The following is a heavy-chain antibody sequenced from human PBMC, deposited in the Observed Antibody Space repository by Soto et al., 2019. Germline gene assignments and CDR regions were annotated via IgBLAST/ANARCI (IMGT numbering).Heavy chain of an antibody. Sequence: EVQLLESGGGLVQPGGSLRLSCAASGFTFSTYVMNWVRQAPGKGLEWVSTISYSADKTFYADSVKGRFTISRDTSRDTLFLQMNSLRADDAALYYCARRAKAATTNWGSFDIWGQGTMVTVSS. V-gene: IGHV3-23*01. D-gene: IGHD1-7*01. CDR3: ARRAKAATTNWGSFDI. CDR2: ISYSADKT. J-gene: IGHJ3*02. CDR1: GFTFSTYV.